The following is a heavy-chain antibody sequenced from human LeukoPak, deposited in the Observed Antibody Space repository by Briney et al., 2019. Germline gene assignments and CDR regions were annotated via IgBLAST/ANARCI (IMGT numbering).Heavy chain of an antibody. CDR3: VTNFDPDVD. J-gene: IGHJ4*02. Sequence: GGSLRLSCAASGFTFSDYYMSWIRQAPGKGLEVVSYMSSIGSTIYYADSVNGRFTISRDNAKNSLYMQMNSLRAEDTAVYYCVTNFDPDVDWGQGTLVTVSS. D-gene: IGHD3-9*01. CDR1: GFTFSDYY. V-gene: IGHV3-11*04. CDR2: MSSIGSTI.